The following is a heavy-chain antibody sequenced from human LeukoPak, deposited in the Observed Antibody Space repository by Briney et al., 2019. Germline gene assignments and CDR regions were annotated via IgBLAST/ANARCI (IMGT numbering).Heavy chain of an antibody. CDR2: ISCNSNSI. CDR3: AKDKSPYIVGATSGFDS. D-gene: IGHD1-26*01. J-gene: IGHJ4*02. Sequence: PGRSLRLSCAASGFIFDDYAIHWFRQTPGKGLEWVAGISCNSNSIGYAETLKGRFTISRDNAKNSLFLQMNTLGAEDTAFYYCAKDKSPYIVGATSGFDSWGQGTLVTVSS. V-gene: IGHV3-9*01. CDR1: GFIFDDYA.